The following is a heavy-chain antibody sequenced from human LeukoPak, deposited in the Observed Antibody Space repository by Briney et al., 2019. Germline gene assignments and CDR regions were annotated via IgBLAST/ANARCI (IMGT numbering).Heavy chain of an antibody. V-gene: IGHV3-20*04. CDR1: GFTFDDYG. CDR2: INLNGGST. D-gene: IGHD6-13*01. CDR3: AKDQALAAAGTGPYYFDY. J-gene: IGHJ4*02. Sequence: GGSLRLSCAASGFTFDDYGMSWVRQAPGKGLEWVSGINLNGGSTGYADSVKGRFTISRDNSKNTLYLQMNSLRAEDTAVYYCAKDQALAAAGTGPYYFDYWGQGTLVTVSS.